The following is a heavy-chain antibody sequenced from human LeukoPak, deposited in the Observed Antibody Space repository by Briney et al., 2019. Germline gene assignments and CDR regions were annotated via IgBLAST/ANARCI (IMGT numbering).Heavy chain of an antibody. V-gene: IGHV4-61*01. D-gene: IGHD5-18*01. CDR1: GGSISSSSYY. CDR3: ATYVRRRGYSYGSHYFYYYMDV. CDR2: IYDSGST. Sequence: PSETLCLTCTVSGGSISSSSYYWNCIRQPPGKGLEWNVIIYDSGSTTYNPSLKSRVTISKDTSKNQFSLKMSSVTAADTAVYYCATYVRRRGYSYGSHYFYYYMDVWGKGTTVTVSS. J-gene: IGHJ6*03.